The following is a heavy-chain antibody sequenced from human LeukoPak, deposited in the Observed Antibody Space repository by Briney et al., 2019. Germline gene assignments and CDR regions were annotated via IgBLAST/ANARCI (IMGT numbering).Heavy chain of an antibody. CDR2: IYYSGST. D-gene: IGHD2/OR15-2a*01. CDR1: GGSISSSSYY. J-gene: IGHJ1*01. V-gene: IGHV4-39*07. Sequence: SETLSLTCTVSGGSISSSSYYWGWIRQPPGKGLEWIGSIYYSGSTNYNPSLKSRVTISVDTSKNQFSLKLSSVTAADTAVYYCARSAHFAAEYFQHWGQGTLVTVSS. CDR3: ARSAHFAAEYFQH.